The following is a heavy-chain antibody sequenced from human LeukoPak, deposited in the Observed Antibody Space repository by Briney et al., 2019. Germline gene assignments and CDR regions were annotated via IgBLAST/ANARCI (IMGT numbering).Heavy chain of an antibody. CDR3: ARMGASSHFDY. D-gene: IGHD4/OR15-4a*01. Sequence: SGPALVKPTQTLTLTCTFSGFSLSTSGMRVSWIRQPPGKALEWLARIDWDDGQFYTTSLKTRLTISKDTSKNQVVLTMTNMDPVDTATYYCARMGASSHFDYWGQGTLVTVSP. CDR2: IDWDDGQ. CDR1: GFSLSTSGMR. V-gene: IGHV2-70*04. J-gene: IGHJ4*02.